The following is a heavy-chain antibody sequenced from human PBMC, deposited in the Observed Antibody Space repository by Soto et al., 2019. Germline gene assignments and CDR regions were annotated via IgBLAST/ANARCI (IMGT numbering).Heavy chain of an antibody. CDR2: IRGFSPYT. D-gene: IGHD1-7*01. J-gene: IGHJ4*02. Sequence: EVQLVESGGGLVKPGGSLRLSCISSGFTFRTYTMNWVRQAPGKGLEWVSGIRGFSPYTFYAESVKGRFTISRDNAKNSLYLQMSSLRAEDTALYYCAKNQERELPRVIDFWGQGTLVTVSS. V-gene: IGHV3-21*04. CDR3: AKNQERELPRVIDF. CDR1: GFTFRTYT.